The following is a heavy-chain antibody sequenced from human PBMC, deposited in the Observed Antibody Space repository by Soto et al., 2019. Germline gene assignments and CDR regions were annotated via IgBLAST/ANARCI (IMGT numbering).Heavy chain of an antibody. V-gene: IGHV3-48*02. J-gene: IGHJ6*02. CDR1: GFTFSSFH. D-gene: IGHD3-22*01. CDR2: ITSSSDTI. Sequence: GGSLRLSCAASGFTFSSFHMNWVRQAPGRGLEWVAYITSSSDTIYYSDSVKGRFTISRDNGKNSLFLQMNSLRDEDTAVYYCARVVVVIPPGYYYAMDVWGQGTTVTVSS. CDR3: ARVVVVIPPGYYYAMDV.